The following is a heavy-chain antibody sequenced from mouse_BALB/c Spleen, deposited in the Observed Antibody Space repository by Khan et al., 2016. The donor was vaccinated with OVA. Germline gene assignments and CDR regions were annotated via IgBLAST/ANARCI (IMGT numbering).Heavy chain of an antibody. CDR1: GFSLTNYG. CDR3: ARQPYYHYNVMDY. Sequence: QMQLEESGPGLVAPSQSLSITCTISGFSLTNYGVHWVRQPPGKGLEWLVVIWSDGSTTYNSALKSRLTITKDNSKSQVFLKMKSLQTDDTAIYFCARQPYYHYNVMDYWGQGISVTVSS. D-gene: IGHD2-10*01. V-gene: IGHV2-6-1*01. J-gene: IGHJ4*01. CDR2: IWSDGST.